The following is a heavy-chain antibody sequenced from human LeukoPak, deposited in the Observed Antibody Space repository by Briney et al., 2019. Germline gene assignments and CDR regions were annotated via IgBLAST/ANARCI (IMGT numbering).Heavy chain of an antibody. D-gene: IGHD6-19*01. CDR1: GFSLSTSGVG. Sequence: SGPTLVNPTQTLTLTCTFSGFSLSTSGVGVGWIRQPPGKALEWLALIYWDDDKRYSPSLKSRLTITKDTSKNQVVLTMTNMDPVDTATYYCAHSPRGSSGWYEIHSVFDYWGQGTLVTVSS. CDR2: IYWDDDK. J-gene: IGHJ4*02. CDR3: AHSPRGSSGWYEIHSVFDY. V-gene: IGHV2-5*02.